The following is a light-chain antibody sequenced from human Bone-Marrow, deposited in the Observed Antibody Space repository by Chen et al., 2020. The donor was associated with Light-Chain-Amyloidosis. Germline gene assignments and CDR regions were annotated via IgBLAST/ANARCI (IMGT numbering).Light chain of an antibody. CDR2: EVT. Sequence: QCALTQPASVSGSPGQSLTISCTGTSSDVGGDNHVSWYQQHPDQAPKLMIYEVTNRPSCVPDRFSGTKSHNTAPLTISGLQPEDEADYFCSSYPVTNTLVFGSGTRVTVL. J-gene: IGLJ1*01. V-gene: IGLV2-14*01. CDR1: SSDVGGDNH. CDR3: SSYPVTNTLV.